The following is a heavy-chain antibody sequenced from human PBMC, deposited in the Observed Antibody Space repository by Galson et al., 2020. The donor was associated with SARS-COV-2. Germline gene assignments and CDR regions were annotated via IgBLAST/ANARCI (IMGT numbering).Heavy chain of an antibody. CDR3: ARDDYFGSGYTV. Sequence: KLSCAASGDTLNNYDVFWVRQAPGQGLEWMGGLIRVFGTTKNAQRFQGRLTITADESAGKVYMELTSLTSEDTAVYYCARDDYFGSGYTVWGQGTMVAVAS. CDR1: GDTLNNYD. D-gene: IGHD3-10*01. J-gene: IGHJ3*01. CDR2: LIRVFGTT. V-gene: IGHV1-69*01.